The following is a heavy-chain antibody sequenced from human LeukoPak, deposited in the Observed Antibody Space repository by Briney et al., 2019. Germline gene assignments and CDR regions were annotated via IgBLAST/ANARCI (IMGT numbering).Heavy chain of an antibody. CDR3: AKARWEPNFDY. CDR1: GFTFDDYA. J-gene: IGHJ4*02. V-gene: IGHV3-43*02. CDR2: INENGDIA. Sequence: GGSLRLSCAASGFTFDDYAVHWVRQGPGKSLEWVSLINENGDIAYYGDSVRGRFTVSRDNAKNFLHLQMNSLTTEDTALYYCAKARWEPNFDYWGQGTLVTVSS. D-gene: IGHD1-26*01.